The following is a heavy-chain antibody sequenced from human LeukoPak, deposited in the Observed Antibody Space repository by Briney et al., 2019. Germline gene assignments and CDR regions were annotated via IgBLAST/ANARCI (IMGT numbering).Heavy chain of an antibody. CDR2: ISWNSGSI. V-gene: IGHV3-9*01. J-gene: IGHJ4*02. D-gene: IGHD6-19*01. CDR3: AKGDGSGWYSYFDY. Sequence: GGSLRLSCAASGLTFDDYAMHWVRQAPGKGLEWVSGISWNSGSIGYADSVKGRFTISRDNAKNSLYLQMNSLRAEDTALYYCAKGDGSGWYSYFDYWGQGTLVTVSS. CDR1: GLTFDDYA.